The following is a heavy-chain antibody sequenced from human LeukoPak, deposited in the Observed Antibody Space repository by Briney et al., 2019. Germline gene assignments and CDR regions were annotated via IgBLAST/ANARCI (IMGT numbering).Heavy chain of an antibody. CDR2: IYYSGST. D-gene: IGHD6-13*01. J-gene: IGHJ5*02. V-gene: IGHV4-61*01. Sequence: PSGTLSLTCTGSGGTVSSGSYYWRWIRQPPGKGLEWIGYIYYSGSTNYNPSLKSRITISVDTSKNQFSLKLSSVTAADTAVYYCARIRAAAGIDDNWFDPWGQGTLVTVSS. CDR3: ARIRAAAGIDDNWFDP. CDR1: GGTVSSGSYY.